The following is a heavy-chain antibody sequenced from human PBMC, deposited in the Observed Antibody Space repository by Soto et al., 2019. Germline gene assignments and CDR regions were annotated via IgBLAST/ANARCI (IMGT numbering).Heavy chain of an antibody. Sequence: QVQLVQSGAEVKKPWSSVKVSCKASGGTFSSYTISWVRQAPGQGLEWMGRIIPILGIANYAQKFQGRVTITADKSTSTAYMELSSLRSEDTAVYYCARGKEDDFWSGYYLDYWGQGTLVTVSS. CDR2: IIPILGIA. V-gene: IGHV1-69*02. CDR3: ARGKEDDFWSGYYLDY. D-gene: IGHD3-3*01. J-gene: IGHJ4*02. CDR1: GGTFSSYT.